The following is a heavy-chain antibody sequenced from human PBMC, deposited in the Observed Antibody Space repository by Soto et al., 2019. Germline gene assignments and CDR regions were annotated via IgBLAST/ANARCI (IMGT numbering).Heavy chain of an antibody. V-gene: IGHV3-21*01. D-gene: IGHD6-6*01. CDR3: ARESSSWPTDY. Sequence: GGSLRLSCSASGFTFSSYSMNWVRQAPGKGLEWVSSISSSSSYIYYADSVKGRFTISRDNAKNSLYLQMNSLRAEDTAVYYCARESSSWPTDYWGQGTLVTVSS. CDR1: GFTFSSYS. CDR2: ISSSSSYI. J-gene: IGHJ4*02.